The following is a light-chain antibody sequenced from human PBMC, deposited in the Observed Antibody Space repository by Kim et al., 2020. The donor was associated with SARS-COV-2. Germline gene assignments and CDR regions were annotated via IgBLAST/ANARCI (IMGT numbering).Light chain of an antibody. CDR2: DSN. CDR3: QSYDTSLGGYV. CDR1: SSNIGAGYN. J-gene: IGLJ1*01. Sequence: QRVTISCTGSSSNIGAGYNVHWYQELPGAAPKLLIYDSNKRPSGVPDRFSGSKSGTSASLAITGLQAEDEPDYYCQSYDTSLGGYVFGTGTKVTVL. V-gene: IGLV1-40*01.